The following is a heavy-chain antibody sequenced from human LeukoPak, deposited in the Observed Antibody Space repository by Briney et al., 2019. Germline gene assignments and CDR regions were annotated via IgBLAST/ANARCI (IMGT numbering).Heavy chain of an antibody. CDR2: FDPEDGET. Sequence: ASVKVSCKVSGYTLTELSMHWVRQAPGKGLEWMGGFDPEDGETIYAQKFQGRVTMTEDASTDTAYMELSSLRSEDTAVYYCATDLGYQLPRRYYYYMDVWGKGTTVTVSS. CDR1: GYTLTELS. CDR3: ATDLGYQLPRRYYYYMDV. V-gene: IGHV1-24*01. J-gene: IGHJ6*03. D-gene: IGHD2-2*01.